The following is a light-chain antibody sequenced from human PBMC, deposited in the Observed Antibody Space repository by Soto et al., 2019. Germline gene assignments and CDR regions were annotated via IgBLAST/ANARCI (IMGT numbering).Light chain of an antibody. CDR3: PSYDSSLSAWV. Sequence: QSVLPQPPSVSGAPGQRVTISCTDSSSNIGAGYDVHWYQQLPGTAPKRLIDGNTNRPSGVPDRFSGSKSGTSASLAVTVLQAEDEADYYCPSYDSSLSAWVFGVGTKLTLL. CDR1: SSNIGAGYD. J-gene: IGLJ3*02. V-gene: IGLV1-40*01. CDR2: GNT.